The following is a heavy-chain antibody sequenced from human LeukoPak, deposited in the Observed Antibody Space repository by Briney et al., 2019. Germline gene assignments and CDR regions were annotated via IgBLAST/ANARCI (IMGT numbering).Heavy chain of an antibody. Sequence: SETLSLTCTVSGGSISSYYWSWIRQPPGKGLEWIGYIYYSGSTNYNPSLKSRVTISVDTSKYQFSLKLSSVTAADTAVYYCARVSLADTAMLDYWGQGTLVTVSS. V-gene: IGHV4-59*01. D-gene: IGHD5-18*01. J-gene: IGHJ4*02. CDR1: GGSISSYY. CDR2: IYYSGST. CDR3: ARVSLADTAMLDY.